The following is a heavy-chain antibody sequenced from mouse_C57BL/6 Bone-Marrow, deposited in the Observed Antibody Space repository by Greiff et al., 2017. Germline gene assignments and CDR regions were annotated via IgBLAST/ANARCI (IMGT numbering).Heavy chain of an antibody. Sequence: QVQLQQPGTELVKPGASVKLSCKASGYTFTSYWMHWVKQRPGQGLEWIGNINPSNGGTNYNEKFKSKATLTVDKPSSTAYMQLSSLTSEDSAVYYCARSRRAAQAPGAVDYWGQGTTGTVSS. CDR1: GYTFTSYW. V-gene: IGHV1-53*01. CDR3: ARSRRAAQAPGAVDY. J-gene: IGHJ4*01. D-gene: IGHD3-2*02. CDR2: INPSNGGT.